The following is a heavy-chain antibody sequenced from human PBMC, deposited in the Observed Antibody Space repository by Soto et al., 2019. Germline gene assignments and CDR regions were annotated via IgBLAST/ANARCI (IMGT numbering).Heavy chain of an antibody. Sequence: EVQLLESGGGLVQPGGSLRLSCAASGFTFGSYAMNWVRQAPGKGLEWVSGISGGGGGTYYADSLKGRFTISRDHSKNTLYLQMTSLRVEDTAVYYCAKGQTYGRAATGHDAFDIWGQGTMVTVSS. CDR2: ISGGGGGT. V-gene: IGHV3-23*01. CDR1: GFTFGSYA. D-gene: IGHD4-17*01. J-gene: IGHJ3*02. CDR3: AKGQTYGRAATGHDAFDI.